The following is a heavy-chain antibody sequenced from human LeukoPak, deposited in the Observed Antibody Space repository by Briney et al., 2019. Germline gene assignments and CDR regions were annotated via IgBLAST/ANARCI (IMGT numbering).Heavy chain of an antibody. D-gene: IGHD5-12*01. CDR2: INHIGST. J-gene: IGHJ4*02. CDR1: GGSFSGYY. CDR3: ARAPPPYGYSGYYFDY. Sequence: SETLSLTCAVYGGSFSGYYCSWIRQPPGKGLEFIGEINHIGSTNYNPSLKSRVIRSLDTSKNQFSLKLSSVTAADTAVYYCARAPPPYGYSGYYFDYWGQGTLVTVSS. V-gene: IGHV4-34*01.